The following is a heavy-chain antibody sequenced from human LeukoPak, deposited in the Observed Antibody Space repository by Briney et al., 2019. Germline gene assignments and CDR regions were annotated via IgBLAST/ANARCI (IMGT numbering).Heavy chain of an antibody. Sequence: GGSLNLSYAASGFTFSSFAMSCVGHAPGKALEEVSAISGSGGSTYYADSVKGRFTISSDNAKITLYLQMNSLSGQATALFYGGKSALLYGWGQGTMLTV. CDR3: GKSALLYG. CDR2: ISGSGGST. V-gene: IGHV3-23*01. CDR1: GFTFSSFA. J-gene: IGHJ4*02. D-gene: IGHD3-10*01.